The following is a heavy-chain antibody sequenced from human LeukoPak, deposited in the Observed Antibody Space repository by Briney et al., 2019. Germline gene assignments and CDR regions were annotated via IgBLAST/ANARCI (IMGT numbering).Heavy chain of an antibody. J-gene: IGHJ6*03. D-gene: IGHD2-15*01. CDR2: ISAYNGNT. CDR1: GYTFTSYG. CDR3: AREGGSCYELHCYYYYYMDV. V-gene: IGHV1-18*01. Sequence: GASVKVSCKASGYTFTSYGISWVRQAPGQGLEWMGWISAYNGNTNYAQKLQGRVTMTTDTSTSTAYMELRSLRSGDTAVYYCAREGGSCYELHCYYYYYMDVWGKGTTVTVSS.